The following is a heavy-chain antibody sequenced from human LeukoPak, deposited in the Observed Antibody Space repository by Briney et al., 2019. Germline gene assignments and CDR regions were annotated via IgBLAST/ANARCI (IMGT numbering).Heavy chain of an antibody. CDR3: ARDGSSWYLSNWFDP. V-gene: IGHV1-2*02. CDR1: GYTFTSYA. J-gene: IGHJ5*02. Sequence: ASVKVSCKASGYTFTSYAMNWVRQAPGQGLEWMGWINPNSGGTNYAQKFQGRVTMTRDTSISTAYMELSRLRSDDTAVYYCARDGSSWYLSNWFDPWGQGTLVTVSS. CDR2: INPNSGGT. D-gene: IGHD6-13*01.